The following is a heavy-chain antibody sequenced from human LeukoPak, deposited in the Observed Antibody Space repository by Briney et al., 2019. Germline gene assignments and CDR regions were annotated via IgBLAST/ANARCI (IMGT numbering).Heavy chain of an antibody. J-gene: IGHJ4*02. V-gene: IGHV1-2*02. CDR2: INPNSGRT. CDR3: ARRASATEDLDY. Sequence: ASVKVSCKASGYTFSGYYIHWVRQAPGQGLEWMGWINPNSGRTSYAQKFQGRVIMTSDTSISTAYLHWTSLKASDTAMYYCARRASATEDLDYWGQGTLVTVSS. CDR1: GYTFSGYY.